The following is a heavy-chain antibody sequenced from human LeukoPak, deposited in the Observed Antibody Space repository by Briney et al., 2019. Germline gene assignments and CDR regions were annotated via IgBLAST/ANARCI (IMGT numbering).Heavy chain of an antibody. Sequence: QPGGSLRLSCAASGFTFSSYWMHWVRQAPGKGLVWVSRINSDGSSTSYADSVKGRFTISRDNSKNTLYLQMNSLRAEDTAVYYCARETWYNSGWSGGNNFDYWGQGTLVIVSS. D-gene: IGHD6-25*01. CDR3: ARETWYNSGWSGGNNFDY. CDR2: INSDGSST. V-gene: IGHV3-74*01. J-gene: IGHJ4*02. CDR1: GFTFSSYW.